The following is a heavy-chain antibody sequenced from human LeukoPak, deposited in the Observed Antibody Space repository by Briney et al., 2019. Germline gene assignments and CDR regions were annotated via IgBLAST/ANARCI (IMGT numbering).Heavy chain of an antibody. J-gene: IGHJ1*01. D-gene: IGHD6-19*01. CDR2: ISGSGGST. CDR3: ARDGVAVAGHNRGWFQH. V-gene: IGHV3-23*01. CDR1: GFTFSSYA. Sequence: GGSLRLSCAASGFTFSSYAMSWVRQAPGKGLEWVSAISGSGGSTYYADSVKGRFTISRDNSKNTLYLQMNSLRAEDTAVYYCARDGVAVAGHNRGWFQHWGQGTLVTVSS.